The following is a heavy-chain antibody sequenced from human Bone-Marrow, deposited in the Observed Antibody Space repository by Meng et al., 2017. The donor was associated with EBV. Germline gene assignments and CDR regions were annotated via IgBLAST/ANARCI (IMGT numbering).Heavy chain of an antibody. V-gene: IGHV1-8*01. CDR1: GYTFTNFD. Sequence: QVQLGQSGAGVKSPGDLVRVSCEASGYTFTNFDINWVRQAAGQGLEWMGWMNPDSGNTGYARNFQGRVSMTRDTSRNTAYMELRGLTYEDTAIYYCARGLQGTNWFDPWGQGTLVTVSS. J-gene: IGHJ5*02. CDR3: ARGLQGTNWFDP. CDR2: MNPDSGNT.